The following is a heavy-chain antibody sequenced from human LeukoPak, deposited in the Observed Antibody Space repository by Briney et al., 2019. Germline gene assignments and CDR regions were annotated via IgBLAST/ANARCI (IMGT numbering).Heavy chain of an antibody. Sequence: SETPSLTCTVSGGSISSYYWSWIRQPPGKGLEWIGYIYYSGSTNYNPSPKSRVTISVDTSKNQFSLKLSSVTAADTAVYYCAGSTGRFLEWLPYFDYWGQGTLVTVSS. V-gene: IGHV4-59*01. D-gene: IGHD3-3*01. CDR2: IYYSGST. J-gene: IGHJ4*02. CDR3: AGSTGRFLEWLPYFDY. CDR1: GGSISSYY.